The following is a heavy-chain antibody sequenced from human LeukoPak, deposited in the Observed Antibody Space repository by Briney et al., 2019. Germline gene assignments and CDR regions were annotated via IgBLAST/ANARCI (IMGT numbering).Heavy chain of an antibody. J-gene: IGHJ3*02. CDR2: INPNSGDT. CDR1: GYTFTGYY. V-gene: IGHV1-2*02. CDR3: VRDGAFDI. Sequence: VSVKVSCKASGYTFTGYYMHWVRQAPGQGLEWMGWINPNSGDTKYAQEFQGRVTMTRDTSISTTYMELSRLKSDDTAVYYCVRDGAFDIWGQGTMVTVSS.